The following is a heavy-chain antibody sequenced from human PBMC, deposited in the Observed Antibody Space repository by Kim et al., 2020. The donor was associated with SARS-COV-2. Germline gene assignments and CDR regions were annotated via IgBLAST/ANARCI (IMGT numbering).Heavy chain of an antibody. V-gene: IGHV3-23*01. CDR3: AKHDYGGSYCDY. CDR1: GFTFSTYA. CDR2: IGGSDGST. Sequence: LSLTCAASGFTFSTYAMSWVRQAPGKGLEWVSTIGGSDGSTFYADSVKGRFTISRDNSKNTLFLQLNSLRAEDTAVYYCAKHDYGGSYCDYWGQGTLVTVSS. D-gene: IGHD1-26*01. J-gene: IGHJ4*02.